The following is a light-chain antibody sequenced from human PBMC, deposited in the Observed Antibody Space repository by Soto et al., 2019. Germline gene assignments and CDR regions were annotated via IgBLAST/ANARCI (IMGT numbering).Light chain of an antibody. J-gene: IGLJ1*01. CDR2: EVS. CDR3: SSYTTSNSPLSV. Sequence: QSALTQPASVSGSPGQSITISCTGTSSDTAGYNYVSWYQQHPGKAPKLMIYEVSNRPSGVSNRFSGSQSGNTASLTISGLQADDEANYYCSSYTTSNSPLSVFVTRTMVIVL. CDR1: SSDTAGYNY. V-gene: IGLV2-14*01.